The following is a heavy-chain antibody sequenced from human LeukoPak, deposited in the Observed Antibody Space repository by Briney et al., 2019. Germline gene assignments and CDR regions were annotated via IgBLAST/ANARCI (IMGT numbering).Heavy chain of an antibody. Sequence: GGSLRLSCAASGFTFDDYAMHWVRQAPEKGLEWVSRVSWDGGTTYYADFVKGRFTISRDNGKNSLYLQMNSLRAEDTALYYCARRGAGYCSSTSCHSHAFDIWGQGTMVTVSS. J-gene: IGHJ3*02. CDR2: VSWDGGTT. CDR1: GFTFDDYA. V-gene: IGHV3-43D*03. CDR3: ARRGAGYCSSTSCHSHAFDI. D-gene: IGHD2-2*01.